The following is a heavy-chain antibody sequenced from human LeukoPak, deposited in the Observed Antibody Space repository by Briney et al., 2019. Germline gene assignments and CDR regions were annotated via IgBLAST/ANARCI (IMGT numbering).Heavy chain of an antibody. CDR2: INHSGST. D-gene: IGHD3-10*01. CDR3: ARGPASGSNFAWFDP. CDR1: GGSLSNYY. J-gene: IGHJ5*02. Sequence: SETPSLTCAVYGGSLSNYYWSWIRQPPGKGLEWIGEINHSGSTKYNPSLKSRVTISVDMSKNQFSLELNSVTAADTAVYYCARGPASGSNFAWFDPWGQGTLVTISS. V-gene: IGHV4-34*01.